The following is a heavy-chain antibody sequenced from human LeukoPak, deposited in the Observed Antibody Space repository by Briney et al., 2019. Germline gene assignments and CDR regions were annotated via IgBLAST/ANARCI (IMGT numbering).Heavy chain of an antibody. CDR2: IKSKTDGGTT. V-gene: IGHV3-15*01. J-gene: IGHJ3*02. D-gene: IGHD1-26*01. Sequence: GWSLRLSCAASRFTFTNAWMSWVRQAPGKGLEWVGRIKSKTDGGTTDYAAPVKGRFTISRDDSKNTLYLQMNSLKTEDTAVYYCTTSSGIRSYDAFNIWGQGTMVTASS. CDR3: TTSSGIRSYDAFNI. CDR1: RFTFTNAW.